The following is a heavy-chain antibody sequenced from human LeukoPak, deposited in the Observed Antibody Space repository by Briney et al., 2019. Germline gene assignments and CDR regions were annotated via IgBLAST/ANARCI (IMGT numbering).Heavy chain of an antibody. V-gene: IGHV3-15*01. Sequence: PGGSLRLSCAASGFTFSNAWMGWVRQAPGKGMEWVGRIKSKTDGCTTDYAAPVKGRFTISRDDSKNTLYLQMNSLKTEDTAVYYCTTGGGYDYVWGSYRYTRSYYWGQGTLVTVSS. CDR2: IKSKTDGCTT. CDR1: GFTFSNAW. D-gene: IGHD3-16*02. J-gene: IGHJ4*02. CDR3: TTGGGYDYVWGSYRYTRSYY.